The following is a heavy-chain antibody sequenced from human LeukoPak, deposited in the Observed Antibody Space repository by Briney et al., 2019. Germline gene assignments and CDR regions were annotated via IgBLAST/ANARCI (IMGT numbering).Heavy chain of an antibody. CDR3: ANGDGFDY. Sequence: PGGSLRLSCAASGFTFSSYAMSWVRQAPGKGLEWVANIKQDGSEKYYVDSVKGRFTISRDNAKNSLYLQMNSLRAEDTAVYYCANGDGFDYWGQGTLVTVSS. CDR1: GFTFSSYA. CDR2: IKQDGSEK. D-gene: IGHD5-24*01. V-gene: IGHV3-7*01. J-gene: IGHJ4*02.